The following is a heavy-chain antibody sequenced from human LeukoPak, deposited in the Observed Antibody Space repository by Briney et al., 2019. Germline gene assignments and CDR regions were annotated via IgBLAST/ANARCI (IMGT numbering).Heavy chain of an antibody. CDR1: GFTFSSYA. J-gene: IGHJ4*02. CDR3: AREPLGFGVVTLDY. Sequence: PGRSLRLSCAASGFTFSSYAMHWVRQAPGKGLEWVAVISYDGSNKYYAGSVKGRFTISRDNSKNTLYLQMNSLRAEDTAVYCCAREPLGFGVVTLDYWGQGTLVTVSS. CDR2: ISYDGSNK. D-gene: IGHD3-3*01. V-gene: IGHV3-30-3*01.